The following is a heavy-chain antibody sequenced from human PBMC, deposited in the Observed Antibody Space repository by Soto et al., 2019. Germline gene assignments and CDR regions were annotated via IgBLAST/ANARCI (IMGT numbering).Heavy chain of an antibody. V-gene: IGHV3-66*01. CDR1: GFTVSSNY. CDR3: AGETSIAARPAFYFDY. Sequence: GGSLRLSCAASGFTVSSNYMSWVRQAPGKGLEWVSVIYSGGSTYYADSVKGRFTISRDNSKNTLYLQMNSLRAEDTAVYYCAGETSIAARPAFYFDYWGQGTLVTVSS. D-gene: IGHD6-6*01. J-gene: IGHJ4*02. CDR2: IYSGGST.